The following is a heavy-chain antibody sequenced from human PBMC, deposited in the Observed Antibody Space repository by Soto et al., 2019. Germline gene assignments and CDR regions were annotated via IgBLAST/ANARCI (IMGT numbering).Heavy chain of an antibody. D-gene: IGHD3-3*01. CDR2: ISPYNGNS. V-gene: IGHV1-18*01. J-gene: IGHJ3*02. Sequence: ASVKVSCKASGYTFTHYGVSWVRQAPGQGLEWMGWISPYNGNSNYAQNLQGRVTMTTDTSTSTAYMELRSLRSDDTAVYYCAKGSNDSWSGSLATGDSFDIWGQGTMVTVSS. CDR1: GYTFTHYG. CDR3: AKGSNDSWSGSLATGDSFDI.